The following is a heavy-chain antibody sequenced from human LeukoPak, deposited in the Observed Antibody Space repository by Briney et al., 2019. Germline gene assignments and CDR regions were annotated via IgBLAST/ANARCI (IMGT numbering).Heavy chain of an antibody. V-gene: IGHV3-23*01. Sequence: PGGCLRLSCEGSGFSFNVYAMSWVRQAPGKGLEWVAVTGGRDVNTHYADSVKARFTISRDNSENRLFLQMNSLRTDDSALYYCTKDLMTGFSSGWYFVYWGQGTLVTVSS. D-gene: IGHD6-19*01. J-gene: IGHJ4*02. CDR2: TGGRDVNT. CDR1: GFSFNVYA. CDR3: TKDLMTGFSSGWYFVY.